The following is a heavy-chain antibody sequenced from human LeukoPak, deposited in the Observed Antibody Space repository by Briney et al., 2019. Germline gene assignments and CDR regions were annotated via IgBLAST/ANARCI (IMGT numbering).Heavy chain of an antibody. V-gene: IGHV3-23*05. CDR2: FKTKYSQV. Sequence: PGGSLRLSCVTSGFTFSGYAMNWVRQAPGKGLEWVSTFKTKYSQVYYAESVRGRFTISTDNSEKTVYLQMNSLRVEDTALYYCARSVPDYTRFDYWGQGALVTVSS. D-gene: IGHD4-11*01. J-gene: IGHJ4*02. CDR1: GFTFSGYA. CDR3: ARSVPDYTRFDY.